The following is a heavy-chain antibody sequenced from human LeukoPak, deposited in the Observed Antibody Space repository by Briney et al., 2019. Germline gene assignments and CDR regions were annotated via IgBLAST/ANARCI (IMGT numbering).Heavy chain of an antibody. CDR2: IRYDGSNK. CDR1: GFTFSSYG. Sequence: GGSLRLSCAASGFTFSSYGMHWVRQAPGKGLEWVAFIRYDGSNKYYADSVKGRFTISRDNSKNTLYLQMNSLRAEDTAVYYCARDSGIYCSGGSCRNRKGPFDYWGQGTLVTVSS. CDR3: ARDSGIYCSGGSCRNRKGPFDY. V-gene: IGHV3-30*02. J-gene: IGHJ4*02. D-gene: IGHD2-15*01.